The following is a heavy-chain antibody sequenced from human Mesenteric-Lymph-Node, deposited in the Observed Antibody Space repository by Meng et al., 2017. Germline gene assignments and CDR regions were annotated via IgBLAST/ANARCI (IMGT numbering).Heavy chain of an antibody. CDR1: GDSITGCDYS. J-gene: IGHJ5*02. Sequence: QLQDLGPGLVRPSQPLPPTCAFSGDSITGCDYSWTWIRQPPGKGLEWIGYIYHGVNIYYTPSLRSRVTISVDKSRNQFSLKLTSVSAADTAVYYCVRDTRRGGGWFDPWGQGTLVTVSS. V-gene: IGHV4-30-2*01. D-gene: IGHD3-10*01. CDR3: VRDTRRGGGWFDP. CDR2: IYHGVNI.